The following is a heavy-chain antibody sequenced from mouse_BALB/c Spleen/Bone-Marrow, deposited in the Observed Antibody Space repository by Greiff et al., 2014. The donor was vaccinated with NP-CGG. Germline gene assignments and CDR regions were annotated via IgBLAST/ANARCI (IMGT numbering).Heavy chain of an antibody. CDR3: AKRGGLGPYWYFDV. D-gene: IGHD4-1*01. CDR2: IWGGGST. V-gene: IGHV2-6-5*01. Sequence: VQLQQSGPGLVAPSQSLSITCTVSGFSLTDYGVSWIRQPPGKGLEWLGVIWGGGSTYYNSALKSRLSISKDNPKSQVFLKMNSRQTNDQAMSYCAKRGGLGPYWYFDVWGAGTTVTVSS. J-gene: IGHJ1*01. CDR1: GFSLTDYG.